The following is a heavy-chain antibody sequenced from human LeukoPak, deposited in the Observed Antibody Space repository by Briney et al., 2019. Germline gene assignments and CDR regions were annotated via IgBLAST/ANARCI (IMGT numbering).Heavy chain of an antibody. CDR1: GFTVTSNY. J-gene: IGHJ4*02. D-gene: IGHD3-22*01. CDR2: ISSGGNT. Sequence: GGSLRLSCAASGFTVTSNYMTWVRQAPGKGLEWVSVISSGGNTYYADSVKGRFTISRDNSKNTVYLQMNGLRAEDTAVYYCARDFYYDSSGYYSRRKFDYWGQGTLVTVSS. CDR3: ARDFYYDSSGYYSRRKFDY. V-gene: IGHV3-53*01.